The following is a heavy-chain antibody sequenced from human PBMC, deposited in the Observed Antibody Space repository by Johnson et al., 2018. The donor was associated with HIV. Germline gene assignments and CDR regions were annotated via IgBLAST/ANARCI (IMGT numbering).Heavy chain of an antibody. Sequence: VQLVESGGGLVQPGGSLRLSCAAPGFTFSNAWMSWVRQAPGKGLEWVGRIKSKTDGGTTDYAAPVKGRFTITRDDSKNPLYLQMNSLRAEDTAVYYCAKDGDYDILPLGYAFDIWGQGTMVTVSS. CDR1: GFTFSNAW. CDR2: IKSKTDGGTT. J-gene: IGHJ3*02. CDR3: AKDGDYDILPLGYAFDI. V-gene: IGHV3-15*01. D-gene: IGHD3-9*01.